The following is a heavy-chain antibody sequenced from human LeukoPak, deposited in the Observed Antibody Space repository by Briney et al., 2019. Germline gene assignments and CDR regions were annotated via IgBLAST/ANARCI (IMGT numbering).Heavy chain of an antibody. CDR1: GYTFTSYG. CDR2: ISAYNGNT. CDR3: ARGDSSSWLIGEQNNWFDP. V-gene: IGHV1-18*01. J-gene: IGHJ5*02. D-gene: IGHD6-13*01. Sequence: ASVKVSCKASGYTFTSYGISWVRQAPGQGLEWMGWISAYNGNTNYAQKLHGRVTMTTDTSTSTAYTELRGLRSYDTAVYYCARGDSSSWLIGEQNNWFDPWGQGTLVTVSS.